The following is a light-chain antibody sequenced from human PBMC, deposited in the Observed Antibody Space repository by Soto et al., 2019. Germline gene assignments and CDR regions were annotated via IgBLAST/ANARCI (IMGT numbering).Light chain of an antibody. J-gene: IGKJ1*01. CDR3: QQYNTGPPWT. Sequence: EIVMTQSPATLSVSPGERATLSCRASQSVSSNLAWYQQKPGQAPRLLIYGASTRATGIPARFSGSGSGTEFTLAISSLQSEDFAVYYCQQYNTGPPWTFGQGTKVEIK. V-gene: IGKV3-15*01. CDR1: QSVSSN. CDR2: GAS.